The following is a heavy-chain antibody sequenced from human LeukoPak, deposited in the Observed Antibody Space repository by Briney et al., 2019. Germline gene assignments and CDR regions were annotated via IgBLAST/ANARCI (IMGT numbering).Heavy chain of an antibody. J-gene: IGHJ4*02. V-gene: IGHV1-2*02. D-gene: IGHD4-17*01. CDR2: ISPRSGDT. CDR1: GYSFTDYY. Sequence: GASVKVSCKASGYSFTDYYMHWVRQAPGQGLEWMGWISPRSGDTSYAQKFQGRVTMTRDTSISSAYMELSRLRSDDTAVYYCARGIGDYGDSGFDYWGQGTLVTVSS. CDR3: ARGIGDYGDSGFDY.